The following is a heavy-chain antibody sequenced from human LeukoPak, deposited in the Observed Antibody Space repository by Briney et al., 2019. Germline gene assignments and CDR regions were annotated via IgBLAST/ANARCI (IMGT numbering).Heavy chain of an antibody. D-gene: IGHD4-23*01. J-gene: IGHJ4*02. CDR1: GYTFTGYY. CDR2: INPNSGGT. V-gene: IGHV1-2*02. CDR3: ARTYGGSGDFDY. Sequence: ASVKVSCKASGYTFTGYYMHWVRQAPGQGLKWMGWINPNSGGTNYAQKFQGRVTMTRDTSISTAYMELSRLRSDDTAVYYCARTYGGSGDFDYWGQGTLVTVSS.